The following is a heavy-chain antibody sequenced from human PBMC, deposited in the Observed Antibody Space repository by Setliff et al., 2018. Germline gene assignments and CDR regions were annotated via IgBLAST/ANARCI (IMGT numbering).Heavy chain of an antibody. CDR3: ARNRVALYDAFDI. D-gene: IGHD5-12*01. J-gene: IGHJ3*02. CDR1: GYSFPSYW. V-gene: IGHV5-51*01. Sequence: GESLKISCKASGYSFPSYWIGWVRQVPGEGLEWMGIIHPSNSDTVYSPSFQGQVTISADRSITTAYLQWSSLKASDTAIYYCARNRVALYDAFDIWGQGTMVTVSS. CDR2: IHPSNSDT.